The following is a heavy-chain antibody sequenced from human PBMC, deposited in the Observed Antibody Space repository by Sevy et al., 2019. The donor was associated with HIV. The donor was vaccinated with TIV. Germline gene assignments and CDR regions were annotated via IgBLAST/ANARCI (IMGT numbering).Heavy chain of an antibody. CDR2: ISGSGAFT. Sequence: GGSLRLSCAASGFTFSRYAMSWVRQAPGKGLEWVSTISGSGAFTNYADFVKGRFTISRDNSINTVYVQMNSLRAEDTAIYYCAKDGQTFVDSSDWYTSWGQGILVTVSS. CDR3: AKDGQTFVDSSDWYTS. V-gene: IGHV3-23*01. D-gene: IGHD3-22*01. CDR1: GFTFSRYA. J-gene: IGHJ5*02.